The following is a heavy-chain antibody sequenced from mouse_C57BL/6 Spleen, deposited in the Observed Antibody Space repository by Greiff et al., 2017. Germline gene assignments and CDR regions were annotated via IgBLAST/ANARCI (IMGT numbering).Heavy chain of an antibody. Sequence: QVQLQQSGAELVKPGASVKISCKASGYAFSSYWMNWVKQRPGKGLEWIGQIYPGDGDTNYNGKFKGKATLTADKSSSTAYMQLSSLTSEDSAVYFCARDGGRGYYFDYWGQGTTLTVSS. CDR2: IYPGDGDT. J-gene: IGHJ2*01. D-gene: IGHD2-3*01. CDR1: GYAFSSYW. V-gene: IGHV1-80*01. CDR3: ARDGGRGYYFDY.